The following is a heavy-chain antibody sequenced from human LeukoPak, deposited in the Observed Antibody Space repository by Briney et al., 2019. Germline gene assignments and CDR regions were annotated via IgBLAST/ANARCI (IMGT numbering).Heavy chain of an antibody. CDR1: GGTFSSYA. CDR3: AGGAYSSGWPNWFDP. D-gene: IGHD6-19*01. Sequence: SVNVSCKASGGTFSSYAISWVRQAPGQGLEWMGRIIPIFGTANYAQKFQGRVTITTDESTSTAYMALSSLRSEDTAVYYCAGGAYSSGWPNWFDPWGQGTLVTVSS. CDR2: IIPIFGTA. J-gene: IGHJ5*02. V-gene: IGHV1-69*05.